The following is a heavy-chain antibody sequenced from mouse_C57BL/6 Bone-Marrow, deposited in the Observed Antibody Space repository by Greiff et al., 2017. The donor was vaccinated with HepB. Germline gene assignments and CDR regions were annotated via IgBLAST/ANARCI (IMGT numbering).Heavy chain of an antibody. CDR2: IYPRSGNT. CDR1: GYTFTSYG. Sequence: QVQLQQSGAELARPGASVKLSCKASGYTFTSYGISWVKQRTGQGLEWIGEIYPRSGNTYYNEKFKGKATLTADKSSSTAYMKLRSLTSEDSAVYLCARNYYGSSYNYFDYWGQGTTLTVSS. V-gene: IGHV1-81*01. D-gene: IGHD1-1*01. CDR3: ARNYYGSSYNYFDY. J-gene: IGHJ2*01.